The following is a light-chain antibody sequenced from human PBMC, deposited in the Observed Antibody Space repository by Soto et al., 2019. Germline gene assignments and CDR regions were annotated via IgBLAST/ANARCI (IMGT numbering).Light chain of an antibody. Sequence: QSALTRPASVSGSPGQSITISCTGTSNDVGGYDLVSWYQHHPGKAPKVMIYEGSKRPSGVSNRFSGSRSGNTASLTISGLQAEDEADYYCCSYTDSSTYVFGSGTKLTVL. J-gene: IGLJ1*01. V-gene: IGLV2-23*01. CDR1: SNDVGGYDL. CDR2: EGS. CDR3: CSYTDSSTYV.